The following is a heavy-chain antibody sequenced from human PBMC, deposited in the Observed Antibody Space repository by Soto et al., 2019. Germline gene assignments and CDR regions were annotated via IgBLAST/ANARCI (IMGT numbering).Heavy chain of an antibody. J-gene: IGHJ3*01. CDR1: GFTFTTYA. V-gene: IGHV3-23*01. CDR2: ISNNVGAT. D-gene: IGHD3-10*01. Sequence: EVQVLESGGGLVQPGGSLRLSCAASGFTFTTYAMNWVRQAPGKGLEWVSLISNNVGATFYGDSVKGRFTISRDTSKNTLSLQMDSLRPVDTAMYYCARRSFGAFDVWGQGTMVTVSS. CDR3: ARRSFGAFDV.